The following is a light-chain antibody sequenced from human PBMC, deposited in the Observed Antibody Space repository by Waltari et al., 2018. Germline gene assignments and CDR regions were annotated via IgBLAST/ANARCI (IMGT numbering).Light chain of an antibody. CDR2: EVS. CDR1: SSDVGSYPL. V-gene: IGLV2-23*02. J-gene: IGLJ1*01. Sequence: SALTQPASVSGSPGQSITISCTEISSDVGSYPLLSWYQRHPGGAPKLLMYEVSKRPSGRLTLFSGSNSGKAASLTFSGLRAGEESEYYCCAFAGRGFDVFGTGTRVTVL. CDR3: CAFAGRGFDV.